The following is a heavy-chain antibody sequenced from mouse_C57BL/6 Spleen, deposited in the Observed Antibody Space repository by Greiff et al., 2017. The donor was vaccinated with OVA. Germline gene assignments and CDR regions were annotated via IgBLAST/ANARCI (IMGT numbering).Heavy chain of an antibody. Sequence: QVQLQQPGAELVKPGASVKLSCKASGYTFTSYWMHWVKQRPVQGLEWIGMIHPNSGSTNYNEKFKSKATLTVDKSSSTAYMQLSSLTSEDSAVYYCARIPGYYGSSYGGFFFDYWGQGTTLTVSS. J-gene: IGHJ2*01. CDR2: IHPNSGST. CDR3: ARIPGYYGSSYGGFFFDY. D-gene: IGHD1-1*01. V-gene: IGHV1-64*01. CDR1: GYTFTSYW.